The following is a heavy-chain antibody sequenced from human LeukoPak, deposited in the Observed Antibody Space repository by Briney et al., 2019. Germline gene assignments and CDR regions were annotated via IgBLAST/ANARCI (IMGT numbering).Heavy chain of an antibody. V-gene: IGHV3-9*01. CDR2: ISWNSGSI. CDR1: GFTFDDYA. D-gene: IGHD3-10*01. CDR3: AKQIRSEFDY. J-gene: IGHJ4*02. Sequence: GGSLRLSCAASGFTFDDYAMHWVRQAPGKGLEWVSGISWNSGSIGYADSVKGRFTISRDNAKNSLYLQMNSLRAEDTALYYCAKQIRSEFDYWGQGTLVTVSS.